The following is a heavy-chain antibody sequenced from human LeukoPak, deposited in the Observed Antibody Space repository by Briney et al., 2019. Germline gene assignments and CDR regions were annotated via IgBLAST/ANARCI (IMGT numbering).Heavy chain of an antibody. D-gene: IGHD6-19*01. CDR2: ITGSGGST. Sequence: GGSLRLSCAASGFTFNLYAMTWVRQAPGKGLEWVSAITGSGGSTYYADSVKGRFTISRDNSKNTVYLQMNSLRVDDTAVYYCANSKVADFHYWGQGTRVTVSS. CDR3: ANSKVADFHY. CDR1: GFTFNLYA. V-gene: IGHV3-23*01. J-gene: IGHJ4*02.